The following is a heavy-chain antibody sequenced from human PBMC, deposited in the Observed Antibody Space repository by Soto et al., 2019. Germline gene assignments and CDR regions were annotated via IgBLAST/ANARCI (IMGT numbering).Heavy chain of an antibody. Sequence: ASVKVSCKASGGTFSSYAISWVRQAPGQGLEWMGGIIPIFGTANYAQKFQGRVTITADESTSTAYMELSSLRSEDTAVYYCARDKPGGSYYLFNYWGQGTLVTVSS. D-gene: IGHD3-10*01. J-gene: IGHJ4*02. V-gene: IGHV1-69*13. CDR3: ARDKPGGSYYLFNY. CDR1: GGTFSSYA. CDR2: IIPIFGTA.